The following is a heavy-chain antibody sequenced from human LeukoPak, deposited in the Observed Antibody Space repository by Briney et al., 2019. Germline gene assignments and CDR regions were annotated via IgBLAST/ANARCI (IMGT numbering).Heavy chain of an antibody. CDR2: INPSGGST. Sequence: ASVKVSCKASGYTFTSYYMHWVRQAPGQGLEWMGIINPSGGSTSYAQKFQGRVTISSDTSTSTVYMELSSLRSEDTAVYYCARGWTYYDSSGYYEANAAFDIWGQGTMVTVSS. V-gene: IGHV1-46*01. CDR1: GYTFTSYY. J-gene: IGHJ3*02. CDR3: ARGWTYYDSSGYYEANAAFDI. D-gene: IGHD3-22*01.